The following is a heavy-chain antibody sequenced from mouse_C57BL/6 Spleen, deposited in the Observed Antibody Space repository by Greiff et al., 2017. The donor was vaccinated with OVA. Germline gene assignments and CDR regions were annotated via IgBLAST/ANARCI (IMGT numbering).Heavy chain of an antibody. CDR3: ARDSNYDWYFDV. CDR1: GFTFSSYA. D-gene: IGHD2-5*01. Sequence: VQLKESGGGLVKPGGSLKLSCAASGFTFSSYAMSWVRQTPEKRLEWVATISDGGSYTYYPDNVKGRFTISRDNAKNNLYLQMSHLKSEDTAMYYCARDSNYDWYFDVWGTGTTVTVSS. V-gene: IGHV5-4*01. J-gene: IGHJ1*03. CDR2: ISDGGSYT.